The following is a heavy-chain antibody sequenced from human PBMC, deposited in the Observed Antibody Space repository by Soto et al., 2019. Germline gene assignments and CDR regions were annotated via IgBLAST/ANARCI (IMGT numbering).Heavy chain of an antibody. D-gene: IGHD6-19*01. Sequence: KTSETLSLTCTVSGGSISSSSYYWGWIRQPPGKGLEWIGSIYYSGSTYYNPSLKSRVTISVDTSKNQFSLKLSSVTAADTAVYYCARPSSGSDYYYYGMDVWGQGTTVTVSS. CDR1: GGSISSSSYY. CDR3: ARPSSGSDYYYYGMDV. V-gene: IGHV4-39*01. J-gene: IGHJ6*02. CDR2: IYYSGST.